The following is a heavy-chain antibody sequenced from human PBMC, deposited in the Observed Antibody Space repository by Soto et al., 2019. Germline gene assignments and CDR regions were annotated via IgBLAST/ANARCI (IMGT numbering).Heavy chain of an antibody. CDR1: GYTFTSYG. CDR2: ISAYNGNT. V-gene: IGHV1-18*01. CDR3: ARAIDHGESNWFDP. D-gene: IGHD4-17*01. Sequence: QVQLVQSGAEVKKPGASVKVPCKASGYTFTSYGISWVRQAPGQGLEWMGRISAYNGNTNYAQKLQGRVSMATDTSTSTAYMELRSIRSDDTAVYSCARAIDHGESNWFDPWGQGTLVTVSS. J-gene: IGHJ5*02.